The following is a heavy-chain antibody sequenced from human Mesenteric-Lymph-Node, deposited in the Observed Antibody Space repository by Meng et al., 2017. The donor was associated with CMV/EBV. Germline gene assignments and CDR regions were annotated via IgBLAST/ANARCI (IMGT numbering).Heavy chain of an antibody. CDR3: VTSHRCSGGGCYDWFDP. V-gene: IGHV4-4*02. CDR1: GSISSVNW. J-gene: IGHJ5*02. Sequence: GSISSVNWWSWVRQPPGKGLEWIGEIDHSGSTNYNPSLKSRVTISVDNSKNQFSLKLSSVTAADTAVYYCVTSHRCSGGGCYDWFDPCGQGTLVTVSS. CDR2: IDHSGST. D-gene: IGHD2-15*01.